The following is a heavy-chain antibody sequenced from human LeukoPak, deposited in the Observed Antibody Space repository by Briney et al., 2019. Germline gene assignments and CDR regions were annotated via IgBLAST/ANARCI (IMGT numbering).Heavy chain of an antibody. Sequence: SVKVSCKASGGTFSSYAISWVRQAPGQGLEWMGGIIPIFGTANYAQKFQGRVTITADESTSTAYMELSSLRSDDTAVYYCARPRRGYCSSTSCSPYYYYYMDVWGKGTTVTVSS. CDR2: IIPIFGTA. CDR1: GGTFSSYA. V-gene: IGHV1-69*13. D-gene: IGHD2-2*01. J-gene: IGHJ6*03. CDR3: ARPRRGYCSSTSCSPYYYYYMDV.